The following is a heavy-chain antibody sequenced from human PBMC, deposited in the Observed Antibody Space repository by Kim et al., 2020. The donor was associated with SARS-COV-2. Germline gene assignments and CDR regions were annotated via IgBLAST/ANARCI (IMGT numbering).Heavy chain of an antibody. D-gene: IGHD6-19*01. V-gene: IGHV4-31*03. J-gene: IGHJ4*02. CDR3: ARVWAVADPYYFDY. Sequence: SETLSLTCTVSGGSISSGGYYWSWIRQHPGKGLEWIGYIYYSGSTYYNPSLKSRVTISVDTSKNQFSLKLSSVTAADTAVYYCARVWAVADPYYFDYWGQGTLVTVSS. CDR1: GGSISSGGYY. CDR2: IYYSGST.